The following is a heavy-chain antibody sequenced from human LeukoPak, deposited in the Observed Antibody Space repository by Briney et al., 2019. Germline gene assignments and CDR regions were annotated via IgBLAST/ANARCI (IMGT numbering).Heavy chain of an antibody. D-gene: IGHD1-26*01. J-gene: IGHJ1*01. V-gene: IGHV3-48*04. CDR2: ISSSSSTI. CDR3: ARDRRAGATTGYFRH. CDR1: GFTLSSYS. Sequence: GGSLRLSCAASGFTLSSYSMNWVRQAPGKGLEWVSYISSSSSTIYYADSVKGRFTISRDNAKNSLYLQMNSLRAEDTAVYYCARDRRAGATTGYFRHWGQGTLVTVSS.